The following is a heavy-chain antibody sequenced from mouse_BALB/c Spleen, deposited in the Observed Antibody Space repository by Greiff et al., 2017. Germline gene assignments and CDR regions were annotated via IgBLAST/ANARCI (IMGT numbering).Heavy chain of an antibody. V-gene: IGHV2-6-7*01. CDR1: GFSLTSYG. CDR2: IWGDGST. D-gene: IGHD2-1*01. Sequence: VQLQQSGPGLVAPSQSLSITCTVSGFSLTSYGVHWVRQPPGKGLEWLGMIWGDGSTDYNSALKSRLSISKDNSKSQVFLKMNSLQTDDTARYYCARYGNYYAMDYWGQGTSVTVSS. CDR3: ARYGNYYAMDY. J-gene: IGHJ4*01.